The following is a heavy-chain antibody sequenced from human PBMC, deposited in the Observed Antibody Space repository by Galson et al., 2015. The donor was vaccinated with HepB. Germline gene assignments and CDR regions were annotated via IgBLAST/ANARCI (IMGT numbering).Heavy chain of an antibody. CDR2: IGTSSSTI. V-gene: IGHV3-48*01. Sequence: SLRLSCAASGFTFNRYTMNWVRQAPGKGLEWVSYIGTSSSTIYYADSVKGRFTISRDDAKNSLYLQMNSLRAEDTAVYYCARAVGNFYDATGYWPFDYWGQGTLVTASS. CDR3: ARAVGNFYDATGYWPFDY. J-gene: IGHJ4*02. CDR1: GFTFNRYT. D-gene: IGHD3-22*01.